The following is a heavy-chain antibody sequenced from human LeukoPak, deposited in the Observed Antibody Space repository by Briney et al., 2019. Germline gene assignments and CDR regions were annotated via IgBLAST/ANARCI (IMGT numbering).Heavy chain of an antibody. CDR2: IYYSGST. CDR1: GGSISSSSYY. Sequence: SETLSLTCTVSGGSISSSSYYWGWIRQPPGKGLEWIGSIYYSGSTYYNPSLKSRVTVSVDPSQNQFSLSLSSVTAADTAVYFCARGRLSGSSHFDHWGQGTLVIVSS. CDR3: ARGRLSGSSHFDH. D-gene: IGHD6-13*01. J-gene: IGHJ4*02. V-gene: IGHV4-39*07.